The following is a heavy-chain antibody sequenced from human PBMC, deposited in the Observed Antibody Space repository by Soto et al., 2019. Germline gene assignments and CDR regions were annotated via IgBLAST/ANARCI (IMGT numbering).Heavy chain of an antibody. V-gene: IGHV3-33*01. CDR1: GFTFSNFG. Sequence: GGSLRLSCTASGFTFSNFGMHWVRQAPGKGLEWVAIIWYDGSNKYYADSVKGRFTISKDNTKNTLYLKMSSLGAEDTALYYCARHTSSSFDYWGQGT. J-gene: IGHJ4*02. CDR2: IWYDGSNK. D-gene: IGHD6-13*01. CDR3: ARHTSSSFDY.